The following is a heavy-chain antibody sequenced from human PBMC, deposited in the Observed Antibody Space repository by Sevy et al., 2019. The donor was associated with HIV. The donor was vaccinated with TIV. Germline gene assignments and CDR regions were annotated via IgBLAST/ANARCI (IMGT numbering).Heavy chain of an antibody. J-gene: IGHJ6*02. CDR2: ISGSGDNT. CDR1: GFSFTSYA. Sequence: GGSLRLSCAASGFSFTSYAMNWVRQAPGKGLEWVSTISGSGDNTYFADSVKGRLTISRDNFKSTLYLQMNSLRAEDTAVYYCAKAKDGSVGYYNVYYNGMDVWGQGTTVTVSS. CDR3: AKAKDGSVGYYNVYYNGMDV. D-gene: IGHD3-10*01. V-gene: IGHV3-23*01.